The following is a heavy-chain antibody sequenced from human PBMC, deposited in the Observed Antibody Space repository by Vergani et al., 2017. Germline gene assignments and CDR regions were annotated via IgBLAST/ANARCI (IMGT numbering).Heavy chain of an antibody. V-gene: IGHV4-61*02. Sequence: QVQLQESGPGLVKPSQTLSLTCTVSGGSINSHNYYWSWIRQPAGKGLEWIGRNHTSGSTNYNPSLKGRVTMSEDTSKNQFSLNLTSVTAADTAVYFCARGSCLGGSCYKPLFDDWGQVILVTVSS. D-gene: IGHD2-15*01. CDR1: GGSINSHNYY. J-gene: IGHJ4*02. CDR2: NHTSGST. CDR3: ARGSCLGGSCYKPLFDD.